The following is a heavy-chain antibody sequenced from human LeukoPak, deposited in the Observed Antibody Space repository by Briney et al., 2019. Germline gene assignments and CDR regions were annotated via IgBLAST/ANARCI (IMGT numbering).Heavy chain of an antibody. CDR2: IKPDGSEK. J-gene: IGHJ4*02. CDR1: GFTFSSSW. Sequence: GGSLRLSCAASGFTFSSSWMIWVRQAPGKGLEWVASIKPDGSEKFYVDSVKGRFTISRDNAKNSLFLQMDSLRADDTAMYFCARKTFYYDNTKGYFDFWGQGTLVSVSS. V-gene: IGHV3-7*01. CDR3: ARKTFYYDNTKGYFDF. D-gene: IGHD3-22*01.